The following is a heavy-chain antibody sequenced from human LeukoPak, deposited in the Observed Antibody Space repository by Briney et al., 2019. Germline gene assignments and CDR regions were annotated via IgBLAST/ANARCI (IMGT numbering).Heavy chain of an antibody. CDR1: GFTFSNYW. V-gene: IGHV3-7*01. D-gene: IGHD3-10*01. CDR2: IRQDGSEK. J-gene: IGHJ4*02. CDR3: ARVTPYGSGLFDF. Sequence: PGGSLRLSCVASGFTFSNYWMTWVRQAPGKGLEWVANIRQDGSEKYYVDSVKGRFTISRYNAENSLYLQMNNLRAEDTAVYHCARVTPYGSGLFDFWGQGTLIAVSS.